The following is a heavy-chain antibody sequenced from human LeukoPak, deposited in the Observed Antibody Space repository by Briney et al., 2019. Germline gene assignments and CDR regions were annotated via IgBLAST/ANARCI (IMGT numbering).Heavy chain of an antibody. V-gene: IGHV1-18*01. D-gene: IGHD6-13*01. CDR3: ARDNGAAAASTETFDY. J-gene: IGHJ4*02. CDR1: GYTFNSFG. CDR2: ISAYNGNT. Sequence: GASVKVSCKASGYTFNSFGISWVRQAPGQGLEWMGWISAYNGNTHYAQKLQGRVTMTTDTSTSTAYMELRSLRSDDTAVYYCARDNGAAAASTETFDYWGQGTLVTVSA.